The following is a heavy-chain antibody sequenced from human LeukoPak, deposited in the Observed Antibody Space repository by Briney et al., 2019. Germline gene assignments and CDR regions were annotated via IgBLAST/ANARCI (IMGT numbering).Heavy chain of an antibody. V-gene: IGHV3-7*01. CDR1: AFTFSNYW. CDR2: IKEDGSEI. CDR3: ARDRGYSTFDY. D-gene: IGHD4-23*01. J-gene: IGHJ4*02. Sequence: PGGSLRLSCAASAFTFSNYWMSWVRQAPGKGLEGGANIKEDGSEINYVDSVKGRFTISRDNAKNSLYLQMNSLRVDEPAVYYCARDRGYSTFDYWGQGTLVTVSS.